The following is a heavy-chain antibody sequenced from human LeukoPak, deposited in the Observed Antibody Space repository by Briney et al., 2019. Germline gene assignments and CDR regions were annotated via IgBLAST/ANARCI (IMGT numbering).Heavy chain of an antibody. D-gene: IGHD1-7*01. V-gene: IGHV3-30*18. CDR2: ISYDGSNK. CDR3: AKNWNYEDDYQYYMDV. CDR1: GPTFSNYG. Sequence: PGGSLRLSCAASGPTFSNYGMHLVRQAPGKGLEWVAVISYDGSNKYYADSIQGRFTISRDNSKNTLYLQMNSLNTDDTGLYYCAKNWNYEDDYQYYMDVWGKGTTVTVSS. J-gene: IGHJ6*03.